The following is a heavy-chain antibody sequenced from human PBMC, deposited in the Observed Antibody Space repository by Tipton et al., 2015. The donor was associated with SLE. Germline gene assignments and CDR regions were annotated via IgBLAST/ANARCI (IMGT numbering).Heavy chain of an antibody. CDR3: ARGKSTVTTFVHYYYGMDV. V-gene: IGHV4-34*01. Sequence: TLSLTCTVFGGSFGAYYWSWIRQPPGKGLEWIGSIYHNGNTYYNSSLKSRVTMSVDKSKNQFSLKLSSATAADTSVYYCARGKSTVTTFVHYYYGMDVWGQGTTVTVSS. CDR1: GGSFGAYY. J-gene: IGHJ6*02. D-gene: IGHD4-17*01. CDR2: IYHNGNT.